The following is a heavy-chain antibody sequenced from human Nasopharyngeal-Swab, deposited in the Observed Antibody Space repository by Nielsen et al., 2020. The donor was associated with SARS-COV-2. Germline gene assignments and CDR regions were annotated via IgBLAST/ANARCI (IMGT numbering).Heavy chain of an antibody. V-gene: IGHV3-21*01. CDR1: GFTFSSYS. Sequence: GESLKISYAASGFTFSSYSMNWVRQAPGKGLEWVSSISSSSSYIYYADSVKGRFTISRDNARNSLYLQMNSLRAEDTAVYYCARWDYSNYDLDYWGQGTLVTVSS. CDR3: ARWDYSNYDLDY. D-gene: IGHD4-11*01. J-gene: IGHJ4*02. CDR2: ISSSSSYI.